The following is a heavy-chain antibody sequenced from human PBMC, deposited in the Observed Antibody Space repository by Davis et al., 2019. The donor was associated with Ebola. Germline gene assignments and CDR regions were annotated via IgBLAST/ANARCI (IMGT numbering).Heavy chain of an antibody. CDR2: ISSSSSYI. V-gene: IGHV3-21*04. D-gene: IGHD3-3*01. Sequence: GGSLTLSCAASGFTFSSYSMNWVRQAPGKGLEWVSSISSSSSYIYYADSVKGRFTISRDNAKNSLYLQMNSLRAEDTAVYYCANLPIFGVVGLWGQGTLVTVSS. CDR3: ANLPIFGVVGL. J-gene: IGHJ4*02. CDR1: GFTFSSYS.